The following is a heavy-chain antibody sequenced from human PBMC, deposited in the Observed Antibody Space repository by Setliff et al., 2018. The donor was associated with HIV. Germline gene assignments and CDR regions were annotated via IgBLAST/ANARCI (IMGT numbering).Heavy chain of an antibody. V-gene: IGHV1-18*01. CDR1: AYTFTSHG. CDR3: ARARGPFSGSYTEDYYYMDV. D-gene: IGHD1-26*01. CDR2: ISAYSGNT. J-gene: IGHJ6*03. Sequence: ASVKVSCKASAYTFTSHGISWVRQAPGQGLEWMGWISAYSGNTNYAQNLQGRVTMTTDTPTSTAYMELSSLRSDDTAVYYCARARGPFSGSYTEDYYYMDVWGKGTTVTVSS.